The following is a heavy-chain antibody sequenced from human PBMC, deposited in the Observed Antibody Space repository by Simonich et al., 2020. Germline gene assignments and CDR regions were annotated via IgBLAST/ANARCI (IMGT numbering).Heavy chain of an antibody. D-gene: IGHD1-1*01. CDR3: ARGKGWKNAFDI. CDR1: GGSFSGYY. CDR2: IKHSGST. V-gene: IGHV4-34*01. Sequence: QVQLQQWGAGLLKPSETLSLTCAVYGGSFSGYYWSWIRQPPGQGLEWIGEIKHSGSTNYNPSLKSRVHISVDTSKNQFSLKLSSVTAADTAVYYCARGKGWKNAFDIWGQGTMVTVSS. J-gene: IGHJ3*02.